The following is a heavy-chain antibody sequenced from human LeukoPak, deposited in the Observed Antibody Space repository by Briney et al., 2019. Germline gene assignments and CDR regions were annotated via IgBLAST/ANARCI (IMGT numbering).Heavy chain of an antibody. CDR1: GGSISSYY. V-gene: IGHV4-59*01. CDR2: IYYSGST. J-gene: IGHJ4*02. D-gene: IGHD6-19*01. Sequence: SEILSLTCTVSGGSISSYYWSWIRHPPGKGLEWIGYIYYSGSTNYNPSLKSRVTISVDTSKNQFSLKLSSVTAADTAVYYCARVSSGWNSENHFDYWGQGTLVTVSS. CDR3: ARVSSGWNSENHFDY.